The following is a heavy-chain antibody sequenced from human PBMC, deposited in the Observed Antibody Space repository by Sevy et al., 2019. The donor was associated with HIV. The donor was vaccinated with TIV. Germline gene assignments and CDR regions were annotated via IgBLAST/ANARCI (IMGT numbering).Heavy chain of an antibody. CDR2: MNRNSGNT. Sequence: ASVKVSCKASGYTFTSYDINWVRQATGQGLEWMGWMNRNSGNTGYAQKFQGRVTITRNTYISTDYMELSSLGSEDTAVYYCARGSPQLLWFGDVDYWGQGTLVTVSS. V-gene: IGHV1-8*03. J-gene: IGHJ4*02. CDR3: ARGSPQLLWFGDVDY. CDR1: GYTFTSYD. D-gene: IGHD3-10*01.